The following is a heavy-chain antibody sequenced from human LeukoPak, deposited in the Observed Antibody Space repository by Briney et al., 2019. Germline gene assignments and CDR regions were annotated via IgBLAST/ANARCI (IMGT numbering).Heavy chain of an antibody. CDR1: GVTFSNYE. Sequence: GGSLRLSCAASGVTFSNYEMNWVRQAPGKGLEWVSSISSRSGYIYYADSVKGRFTISRDNAKNSLYLQMNSLRAEDAAVYYCARDRSGYSGYYYYYYMDVWGKGTTVTVSS. CDR2: ISSRSGYI. CDR3: ARDRSGYSGYYYYYYMDV. D-gene: IGHD3-22*01. J-gene: IGHJ6*03. V-gene: IGHV3-21*01.